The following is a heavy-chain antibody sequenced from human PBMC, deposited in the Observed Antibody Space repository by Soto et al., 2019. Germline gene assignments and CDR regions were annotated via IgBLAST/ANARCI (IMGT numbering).Heavy chain of an antibody. J-gene: IGHJ3*02. CDR2: ISGSGGST. Sequence: GGSLRLSCAASGFTFSSYAMSWVRQAPGKGLEWVSAISGSGGSTYYADSVKGRFTISRDNSKNTLYLQMNSLRAEDTAVYYCAKVRIKVLGELSDDAFDIWGQGTMVTVSS. V-gene: IGHV3-23*01. D-gene: IGHD3-16*02. CDR3: AKVRIKVLGELSDDAFDI. CDR1: GFTFSSYA.